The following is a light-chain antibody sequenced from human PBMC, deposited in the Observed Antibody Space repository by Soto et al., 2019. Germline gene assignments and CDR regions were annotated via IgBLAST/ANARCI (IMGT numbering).Light chain of an antibody. V-gene: IGLV1-40*01. CDR1: ISNFVEGFT. Sequence: QSLAAQTPSVSGAPGQWFTISCTGSISNFVEGFTVRWYHQVRGTARKLVIYGNNSRPSGVPDRLSGCKSGTAGSLAITGLQAEDEADYYCKSYDGSLSGYVFGTGTKVTVL. CDR3: KSYDGSLSGYV. CDR2: GNN. J-gene: IGLJ1*01.